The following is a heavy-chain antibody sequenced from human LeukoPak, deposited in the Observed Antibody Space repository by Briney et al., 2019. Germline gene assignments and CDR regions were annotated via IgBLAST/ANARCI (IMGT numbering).Heavy chain of an antibody. CDR1: GDSVSNNIAT. V-gene: IGHV6-1*01. J-gene: IGHJ5*02. CDR3: AYYGDPPYNWFDP. CDR2: TYYRSRWGN. D-gene: IGHD3-10*01. Sequence: SQTPSLTCAISGDSVSNNIATWNWVRQSPSRGLEWLGRTYYRSRWGNDYAISVKSRITVNPDTSRNQFSLQLNSVTPEDTAVYYCAYYGDPPYNWFDPWGQGILVTVSS.